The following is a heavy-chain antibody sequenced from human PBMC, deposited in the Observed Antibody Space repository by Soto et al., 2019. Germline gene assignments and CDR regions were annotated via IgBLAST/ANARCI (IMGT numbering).Heavy chain of an antibody. Sequence: QVQLRQWGAGLLKPSESLSLPCAVYGGSFSSYYWTWIRQPPGKGLEWIGEINPSGSTNYNPSLKRRVTISVDTSRNQFSLRLTSVTAADTAVYYCARGDSRYSGLWGQGILVTVSS. CDR3: ARGDSRYSGL. CDR2: INPSGST. CDR1: GGSFSSYY. J-gene: IGHJ4*02. D-gene: IGHD6-19*01. V-gene: IGHV4-34*01.